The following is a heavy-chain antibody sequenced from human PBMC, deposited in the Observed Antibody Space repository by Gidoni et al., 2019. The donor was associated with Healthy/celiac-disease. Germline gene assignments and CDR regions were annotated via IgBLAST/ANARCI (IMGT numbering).Heavy chain of an antibody. CDR1: GFTVSSNY. Sequence: EVQLVESGGGLVQPGGSLRLSCAASGFTVSSNYMSWVRQAPGKGLEWVSVIYSGGSTYYADSVKGRFTISRHNSKNTLYLQMNSLRAEDTAVYYCARGGVVAAAYYYYGMDVWGQGTTVTVSS. CDR2: IYSGGST. V-gene: IGHV3-53*04. J-gene: IGHJ6*02. CDR3: ARGGVVAAAYYYYGMDV. D-gene: IGHD2-15*01.